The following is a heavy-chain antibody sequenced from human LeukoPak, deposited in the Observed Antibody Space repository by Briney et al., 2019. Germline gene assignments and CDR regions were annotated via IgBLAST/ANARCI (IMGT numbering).Heavy chain of an antibody. V-gene: IGHV3-48*04. Sequence: GGSLRLSCAASGFTFSSYWMHWVRQAPGKGLEWVSYISSSSSTIYYADSVKGRFTISRDNAKNSLYLQMNSLRAEDTAVYYCARDDRAWGNDYWGQGTLVTVSS. J-gene: IGHJ4*02. D-gene: IGHD3-16*01. CDR1: GFTFSSYW. CDR2: ISSSSSTI. CDR3: ARDDRAWGNDY.